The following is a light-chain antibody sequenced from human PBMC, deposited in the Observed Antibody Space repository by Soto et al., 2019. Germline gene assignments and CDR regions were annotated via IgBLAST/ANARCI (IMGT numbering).Light chain of an antibody. CDR1: SSDVGGYNS. V-gene: IGLV2-11*01. CDR2: DVS. Sequence: QSALTQPRSVSGSPGQSVTISCTGTSSDVGGYNSVSWYQQHPDKAPKFMIYDVSKRPSGVPDRFSGSKSGNTASLTISGLQAEDEAEYYCCSYAGSDTHYVFGTGTKVTVL. CDR3: CSYAGSDTHYV. J-gene: IGLJ1*01.